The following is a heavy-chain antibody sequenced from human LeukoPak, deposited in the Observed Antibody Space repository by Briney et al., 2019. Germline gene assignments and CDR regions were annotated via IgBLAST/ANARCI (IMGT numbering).Heavy chain of an antibody. CDR3: ARDQLGYSYGIDY. D-gene: IGHD5-18*01. V-gene: IGHV4-34*01. CDR2: INHSGST. Sequence: SETLSLTCAVYGGSFSGYYWSWIRQPPGKGLEWIGEINHSGSTNYNPSLKSRVTISVDTSKNQFSLKLSSVTAADTAVYYCARDQLGYSYGIDYWGQGTLVTVSS. CDR1: GGSFSGYY. J-gene: IGHJ4*02.